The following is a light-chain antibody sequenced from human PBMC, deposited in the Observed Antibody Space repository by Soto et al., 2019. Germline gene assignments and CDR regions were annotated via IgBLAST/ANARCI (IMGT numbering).Light chain of an antibody. V-gene: IGKV3-20*01. CDR2: GAS. J-gene: IGKJ2*01. Sequence: EIVLTQSPGTLSLSPGERATLSCRASQSVRSTYLAWYQQKPGQAPRLLIYGASSRETGIPDTFSGSGSGTDFTLTISRLEPEDFAVYYCQQYDSSPYTFGQGTKLEIK. CDR1: QSVRSTY. CDR3: QQYDSSPYT.